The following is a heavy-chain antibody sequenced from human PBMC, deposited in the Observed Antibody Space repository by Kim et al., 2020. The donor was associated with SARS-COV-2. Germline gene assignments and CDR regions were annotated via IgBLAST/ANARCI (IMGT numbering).Heavy chain of an antibody. V-gene: IGHV3-21*01. Sequence: GGSLRLSCAASGFTFSSYSMNWVRQAPGKGLEWVSSISSSSSYIYYADSVKGRFTISRDNAKNSLYLQMNSLRAEDTAVYYCAKLAAPGYCSSTSCGGVGYWGQGTLVTVSS. J-gene: IGHJ4*02. CDR3: AKLAAPGYCSSTSCGGVGY. CDR2: ISSSSSYI. CDR1: GFTFSSYS. D-gene: IGHD2-2*03.